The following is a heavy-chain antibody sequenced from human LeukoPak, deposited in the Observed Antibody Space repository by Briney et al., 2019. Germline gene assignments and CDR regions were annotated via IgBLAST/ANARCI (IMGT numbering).Heavy chain of an antibody. CDR1: GGSFSGYY. J-gene: IGHJ1*01. CDR2: INHSGST. CDR3: ARGDIVVVPAAKTAEYFQH. D-gene: IGHD2-2*01. V-gene: IGHV4-34*01. Sequence: SETLSLTCAVYGGSFSGYYWSWIRQPPGKGLEWIGEINHSGSTNYNTSLKSRVTISVDTSKNQFSLKLSSVTAADTAVYYCARGDIVVVPAAKTAEYFQHWGQGTLVTVSS.